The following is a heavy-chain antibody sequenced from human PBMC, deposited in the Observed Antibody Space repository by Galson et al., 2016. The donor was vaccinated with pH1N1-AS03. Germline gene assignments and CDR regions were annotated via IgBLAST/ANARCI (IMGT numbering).Heavy chain of an antibody. D-gene: IGHD3-16*01. CDR3: AREVDPYPGETPGWGY. CDR2: ISSSRIM. CDR1: GFTFTSYS. V-gene: IGHV3-48*04. Sequence: SPRLSCAASGFTFTSYSMNWVRQAPGKGLEWVSYISSSRIMFYADTVKGRFTVSRDNAKNSLYLQMNSLRAEDTAVYYCAREVDPYPGETPGWGYWGPGTLVTVSS. J-gene: IGHJ4*02.